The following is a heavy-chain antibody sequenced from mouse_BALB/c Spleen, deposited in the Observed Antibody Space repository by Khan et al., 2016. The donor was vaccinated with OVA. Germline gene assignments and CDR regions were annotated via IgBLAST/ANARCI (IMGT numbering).Heavy chain of an antibody. CDR2: IYPSDSYS. V-gene: IGHV1-69*01. J-gene: IGHJ3*01. CDR1: GYTFTNYW. Sequence: VQLQQSGIELVRPGASVKLSCKASGYTFTNYWINWVKQRPGQGLEWIGNIYPSDSYSNYNQRFTDKSTLTVEKSSSTAYLLLSSPTSEDSAVYYCTRERVDGSSFAYWGQGTLVTVSA. D-gene: IGHD2-3*01. CDR3: TRERVDGSSFAY.